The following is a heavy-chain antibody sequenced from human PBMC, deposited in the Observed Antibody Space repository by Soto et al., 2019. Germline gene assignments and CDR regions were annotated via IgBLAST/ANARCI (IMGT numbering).Heavy chain of an antibody. CDR2: IGPESGAT. D-gene: IGHD1-26*01. CDR1: GYTFTGHY. V-gene: IGHV1-2*02. Sequence: ASVKGSCKASGYTFTGHYIHWVRQAPEQGPEWMGEIGPESGATRYAQKFQGRVTMTMDMSITTVYMELNNLSPDDTAVYYCGRGRSGQIVVFYWGQGTPVTVSS. J-gene: IGHJ4*02. CDR3: GRGRSGQIVVFY.